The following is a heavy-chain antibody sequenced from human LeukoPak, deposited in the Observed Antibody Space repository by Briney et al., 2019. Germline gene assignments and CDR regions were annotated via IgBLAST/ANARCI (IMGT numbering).Heavy chain of an antibody. CDR3: ARGGFRGGVDNWFDP. V-gene: IGHV4-4*09. Sequence: SETLSLTCTVSGGSIDSHFWSWIRQPPGKGLEWIGNIFFSGSTSNNPSLESRVTISQDSSKNQVTLRLASATAADTAIYYCARGGFRGGVDNWFDPWGQGTLVIVSS. CDR1: GGSIDSHF. CDR2: IFFSGST. J-gene: IGHJ5*02. D-gene: IGHD3-10*01.